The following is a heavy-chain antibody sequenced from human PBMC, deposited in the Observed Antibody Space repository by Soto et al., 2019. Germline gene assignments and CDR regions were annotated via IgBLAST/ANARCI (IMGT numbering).Heavy chain of an antibody. CDR3: ARDRSPDTAMVRYYFDY. D-gene: IGHD5-18*01. J-gene: IGHJ4*02. Sequence: QVQLVQTGAEVKKPGASVKVSCKASGYTFTSYYMHWVRQAPGQGLEWMGMINPSGGSTSYAQKFQGRGTMTRDTSTSTVYMEWSSLRSEDTAVYYCARDRSPDTAMVRYYFDYWGQGTLVTVSS. V-gene: IGHV1-46*01. CDR1: GYTFTSYY. CDR2: INPSGGST.